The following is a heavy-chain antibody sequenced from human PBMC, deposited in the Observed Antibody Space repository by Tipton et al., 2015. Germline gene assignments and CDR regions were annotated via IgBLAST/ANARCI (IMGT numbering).Heavy chain of an antibody. Sequence: TLSLTCTVSGGSVTSGSYYWSWIRQPPGKGLEWIGYISYTDGAHYNPALKSRVTISVDTSKNQFSLTLNSVAPEDTAVYYCARGVLCGGDCFSYGMDVWGQGTPVTVSS. J-gene: IGHJ6*02. CDR3: ARGVLCGGDCFSYGMDV. D-gene: IGHD2-21*01. V-gene: IGHV4-61*01. CDR1: GGSVTSGSYY. CDR2: ISYTDGA.